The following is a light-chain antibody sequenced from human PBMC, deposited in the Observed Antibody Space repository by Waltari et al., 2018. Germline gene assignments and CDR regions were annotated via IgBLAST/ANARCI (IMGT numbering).Light chain of an antibody. CDR3: QQYGNSPRYS. CDR1: QSVSSSY. Sequence: EIVLTQSPGTLSLSPGERATLSCRASQSVSSSYLAWYQQKPGQAPRLLIYGTSSRATGIPDRFSCSGSGTDFTLTITRLEPEDFALYFCQQYGNSPRYSFGQGTKLEIK. J-gene: IGKJ2*03. V-gene: IGKV3-20*01. CDR2: GTS.